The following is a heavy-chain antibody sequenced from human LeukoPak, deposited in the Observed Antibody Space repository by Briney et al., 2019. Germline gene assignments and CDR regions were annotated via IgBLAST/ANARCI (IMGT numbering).Heavy chain of an antibody. CDR2: INPSGGST. Sequence: GASVKVSCKASGYTFTSYYMHWVRQAPGQGLEWMGIINPSGGSTSYAQKFQGRVTMTRDTSTSTVYMELSSLRSEDTAVYYCARLRLAYCGGDCYSGGGYFDYWGQGTLVTVSS. D-gene: IGHD2-21*02. J-gene: IGHJ4*02. V-gene: IGHV1-46*01. CDR3: ARLRLAYCGGDCYSGGGYFDY. CDR1: GYTFTSYY.